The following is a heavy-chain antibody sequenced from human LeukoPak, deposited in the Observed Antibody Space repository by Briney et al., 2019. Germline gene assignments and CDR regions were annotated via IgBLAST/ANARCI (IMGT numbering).Heavy chain of an antibody. CDR2: IYYSGST. CDR1: GGSISSYY. V-gene: IGHV4-59*01. Sequence: SETLSLTCTVSGGSISSYYWSWIRQPPGKGLEWIGYIYYSGSTNYNPSLKSRVTISVDTSKNQFSLKLSSVTAADTAVYYCARGRDRAGGKDILTGVEIDYWGQGTLVTVFS. D-gene: IGHD3-9*01. CDR3: ARGRDRAGGKDILTGVEIDY. J-gene: IGHJ4*02.